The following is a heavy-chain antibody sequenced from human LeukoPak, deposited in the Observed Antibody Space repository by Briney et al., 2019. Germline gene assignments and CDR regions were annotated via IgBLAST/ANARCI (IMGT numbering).Heavy chain of an antibody. Sequence: SETLSLTCTVSGGSISSYYWSWIRQPPGKGLEWIGYIYYSGSTNYNPSLKSRVTISVDTSKNQFSLKLSSVTAADTAVYYCARLTTVPILAYYYYGMDVWGQGTTVTVSS. D-gene: IGHD4-17*01. CDR1: GGSISSYY. V-gene: IGHV4-59*08. CDR2: IYYSGST. CDR3: ARLTTVPILAYYYYGMDV. J-gene: IGHJ6*02.